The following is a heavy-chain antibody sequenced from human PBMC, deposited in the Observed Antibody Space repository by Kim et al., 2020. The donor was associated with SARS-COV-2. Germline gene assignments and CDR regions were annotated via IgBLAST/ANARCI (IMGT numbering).Heavy chain of an antibody. D-gene: IGHD3-9*01. CDR1: GFTFSNAW. CDR2: IKSKTDGGTT. V-gene: IGHV3-15*01. CDR3: TTGADYDILTGYYGLDS. J-gene: IGHJ4*02. Sequence: GGSLRLSCAASGFTFSNAWMSWVRQAPGKGLEWVGRIKSKTDGGTTDYAAPVKGRFTISRDDSKNTLYLQMNSLKTEDTAVYYCTTGADYDILTGYYGLDSWGQGTLVTVSS.